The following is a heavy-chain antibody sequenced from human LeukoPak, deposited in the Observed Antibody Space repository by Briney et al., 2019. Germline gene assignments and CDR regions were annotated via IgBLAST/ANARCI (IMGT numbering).Heavy chain of an antibody. J-gene: IGHJ6*03. CDR2: IYTSGST. CDR3: AREVAYYDILTGYKNRYYYYYMDV. V-gene: IGHV4-4*07. CDR1: GGSISSYY. D-gene: IGHD3-9*01. Sequence: SETLSLTCTVSGGSISSYYWSWIRQPAGKGLESIGRIYTSGSTNYNPSLKSRVTMSVDTSKNQFSLKLSSVTAADTAVYYCAREVAYYDILTGYKNRYYYYYMDVWGKGTTVTISS.